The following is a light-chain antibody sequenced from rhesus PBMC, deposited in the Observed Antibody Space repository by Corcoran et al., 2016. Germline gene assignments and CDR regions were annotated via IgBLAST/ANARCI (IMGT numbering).Light chain of an antibody. V-gene: IGKV1-22*01. CDR3: QQYSSSPYS. CDR2: KAS. J-gene: IGKJ2*01. Sequence: DIQMTQSPSSLSASVGDTVTITCRASQSISSWLAWFQQKPGKAPKLLIYKASTLQSGVPSRFIGSGSGTDFTLTISSLQSAHFATYHCQQYSSSPYSFGQGAKVEIK. CDR1: QSISSW.